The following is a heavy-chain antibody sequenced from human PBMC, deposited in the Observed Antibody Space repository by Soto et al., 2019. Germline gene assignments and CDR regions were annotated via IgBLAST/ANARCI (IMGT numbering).Heavy chain of an antibody. CDR3: ARMESFGSLNWFDP. Sequence: QVQLVQSGAEAKKPGASVKVSCKASGYTFTNNDVSWVRQATGQGLEWMGWMNPGSGDTGYAQKFQGRVTMTRDISIATAYMELNSLTSEDTAMYYCARMESFGSLNWFDPWGQGTLVTVSS. CDR1: GYTFTNND. V-gene: IGHV1-8*02. CDR2: MNPGSGDT. J-gene: IGHJ5*02. D-gene: IGHD5-18*01.